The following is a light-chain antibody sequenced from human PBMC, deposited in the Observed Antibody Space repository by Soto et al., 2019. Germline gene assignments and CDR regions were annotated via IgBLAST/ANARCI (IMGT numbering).Light chain of an antibody. CDR2: GAS. V-gene: IGKV3D-15*01. J-gene: IGKJ4*01. CDR3: QQYNNWPLT. CDR1: QSISNRY. Sequence: EIVMTQSPATLSVSPGERGTLSCRASQSISNRYLAWYQQKPGQAPRLLIYGASSRATGIPERFSGSGSGTDFTLTISSLQSEDFAVYYCQQYNNWPLTFGGGTKVDI.